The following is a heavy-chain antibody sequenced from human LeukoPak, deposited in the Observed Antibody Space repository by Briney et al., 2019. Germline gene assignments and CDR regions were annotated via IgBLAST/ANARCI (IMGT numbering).Heavy chain of an antibody. J-gene: IGHJ4*02. V-gene: IGHV4-34*01. CDR1: GGSLSRYY. CDR2: INHRGST. Sequence: SETLSLTCAVYGGSLSRYYWSWIRQPPGKGLEWIGKINHRGSTTYSPSLRGRVTILVDTSKNQFSLNLSSVTAADTAMYYCAREEKESPALFWRGGMLEYWGQGNLVTVSS. D-gene: IGHD3-16*01. CDR3: AREEKESPALFWRGGMLEY.